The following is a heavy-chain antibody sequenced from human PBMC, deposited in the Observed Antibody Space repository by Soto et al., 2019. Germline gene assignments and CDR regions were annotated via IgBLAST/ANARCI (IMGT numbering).Heavy chain of an antibody. CDR1: GYTFTSYD. CDR2: MNPNSGNT. V-gene: IGHV1-8*01. J-gene: IGHJ6*03. Sequence: QVQLVQSGAEVKKPGASVKVSCKASGYTFTSYDINWVRQATGQGLEWMGWMNPNSGNTGYAQKFQGRLTMTRNTSIRTAYKELSSLGSEDTAVYYCARGPYYYYYMDVWGKGTTVTVSS. CDR3: ARGPYYYYYMDV.